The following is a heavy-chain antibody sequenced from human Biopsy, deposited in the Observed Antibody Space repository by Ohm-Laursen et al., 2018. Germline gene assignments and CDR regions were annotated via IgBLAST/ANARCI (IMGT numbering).Heavy chain of an antibody. CDR2: INTDGSVI. CDR1: GFTFCSNC. Sequence: SLRLSCTASGFTFCSNCMHWVRHVPGKGLVWVSRINTDGSVITYADSVKGRFTISRDNAKNRLYLQMNSLRAEDSALYYCARDLSGKDDYWGQGTLVTVSS. D-gene: IGHD1-20*01. J-gene: IGHJ4*02. V-gene: IGHV3-74*01. CDR3: ARDLSGKDDY.